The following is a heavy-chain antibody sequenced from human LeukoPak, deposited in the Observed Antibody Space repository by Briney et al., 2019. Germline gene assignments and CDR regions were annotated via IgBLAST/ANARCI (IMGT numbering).Heavy chain of an antibody. Sequence: ASVKVSCKASGYTFTSYGISWVRQAPGQGLEWMGWISTHNGNTNYAQKFQGRVTMTRDTSTSTVYMELSSLRSEDTAVYYCARDGAYYYGSGSYTFPGYWGQGTLVTVSS. J-gene: IGHJ4*02. D-gene: IGHD3-10*01. V-gene: IGHV1-18*01. CDR3: ARDGAYYYGSGSYTFPGY. CDR2: ISTHNGNT. CDR1: GYTFTSYG.